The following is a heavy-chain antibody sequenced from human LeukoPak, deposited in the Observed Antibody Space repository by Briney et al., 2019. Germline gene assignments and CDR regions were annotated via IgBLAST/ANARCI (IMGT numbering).Heavy chain of an antibody. V-gene: IGHV3-15*01. J-gene: IGHJ4*02. CDR3: TTGNI. CDR2: IQSKTDGGTT. CDR1: GFTFSNAW. D-gene: IGHD2/OR15-2a*01. Sequence: GGSLRLSCAASGFTFSNAWMSWVRPAAGKGLEWVGRIQSKTDGGTTDYAAPVKGRFTISRDDSENTLYMQMNSLKTEDIAVYYCTTGNIWGQGTLVTVSS.